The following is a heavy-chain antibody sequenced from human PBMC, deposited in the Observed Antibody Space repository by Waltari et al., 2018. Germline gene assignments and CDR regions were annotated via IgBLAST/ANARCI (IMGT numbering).Heavy chain of an antibody. CDR2: IRYDGSNK. CDR3: AKELDENGSYLGGFDY. Sequence: QVQLVASGGCVLRPGGSLVPSCAACGFTFSRSRLHWVRQPHGTGREWVALIRYDGSNKYYADSVKGRFTISRDKSKNTLYLQMNSLRAEDTAVYYCAKELDENGSYLGGFDYWGQGTLVTVSS. D-gene: IGHD1-26*01. V-gene: IGHV3-30*02. J-gene: IGHJ4*02. CDR1: GFTFSRSR.